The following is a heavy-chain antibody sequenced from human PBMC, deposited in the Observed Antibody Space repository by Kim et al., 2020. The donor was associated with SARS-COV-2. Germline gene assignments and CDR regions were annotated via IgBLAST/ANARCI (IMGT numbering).Heavy chain of an antibody. CDR2: IIPIFGST. Sequence: SVKVSCKASGGTFRNYAVSWVRQAPGQGLEWMGGIIPIFGSTNYAQKFQGRVTFTADESTSTAYMGLSSLRSEDTAIYYCGSNSPAVAGREYYYYYAMDVWGQGTTVTVSS. V-gene: IGHV1-69*13. D-gene: IGHD6-19*01. CDR1: GGTFRNYA. CDR3: GSNSPAVAGREYYYYYAMDV. J-gene: IGHJ6*02.